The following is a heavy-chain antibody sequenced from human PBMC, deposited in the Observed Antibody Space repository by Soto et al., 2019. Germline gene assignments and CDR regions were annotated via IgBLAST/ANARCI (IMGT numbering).Heavy chain of an antibody. J-gene: IGHJ5*01. CDR2: IYKSTTT. V-gene: IGHV4-30-4*01. CDR1: GDSISTVDYF. CDR3: ARGRYCLTGRCFPNWFDS. D-gene: IGHD2-15*01. Sequence: SETLSLTCSVSGDSISTVDYFWAWIRQPPGRALEYIGYIYKSTTTYYNPSFESRVAISLDTSKSQFSLNVTSVTAADTAVYFCARGRYCLTGRCFPNWFDSWGQGTLVTVSS.